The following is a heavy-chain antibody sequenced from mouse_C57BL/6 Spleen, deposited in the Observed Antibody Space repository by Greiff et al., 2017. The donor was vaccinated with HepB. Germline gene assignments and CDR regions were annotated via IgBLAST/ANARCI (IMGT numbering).Heavy chain of an antibody. CDR1: GFTFTDYY. D-gene: IGHD3-1*01. J-gene: IGHJ2*01. V-gene: IGHV1-36*01. Sequence: EVQLQQSGPVLVKPGPSVKISCKASGFTFTDYYMHWVKQSHGKSLEWIGLVYPYNGGTSYNQKFKGKATLTVDTSSSTAYMELNSLTSEDAAVLFCSTAGAVPYYCDYWGQGTTLTVSS. CDR3: STAGAVPYYCDY. CDR2: VYPYNGGT.